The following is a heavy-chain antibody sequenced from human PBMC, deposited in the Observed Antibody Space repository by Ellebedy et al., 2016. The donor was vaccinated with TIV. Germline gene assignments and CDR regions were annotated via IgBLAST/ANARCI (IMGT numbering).Heavy chain of an antibody. J-gene: IGHJ4*02. CDR1: GFAVNGYY. CDR3: AVVDFC. D-gene: IGHD2-15*01. V-gene: IGHV3-53*01. Sequence: GESLKISCAASGFAVNGYYITWVRQAPGKGLDWVSVIFTSDVTSYTDSVRGRFTIFRDTYKNTVNLQMNSLRVEDTAIYYCAVVDFCWGQGTLVTVSS. CDR2: IFTSDVT.